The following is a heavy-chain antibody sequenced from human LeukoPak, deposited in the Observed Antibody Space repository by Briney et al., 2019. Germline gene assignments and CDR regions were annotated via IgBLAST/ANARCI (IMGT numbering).Heavy chain of an antibody. J-gene: IGHJ6*02. CDR1: GGSISSGGYS. CDR3: ARVGGNSGNYYYGMDV. CDR2: IYHSGST. V-gene: IGHV4-30-2*01. Sequence: PSETLSLTCAVSGGSISSGGYSWSWIRQPAGEGLEWLGYIYHSGSTYYNPSLKSRVTISVDRSKNQFSLKLSSVTAADTAVYYCARVGGNSGNYYYGMDVWGQGTTVTVSS. D-gene: IGHD4-23*01.